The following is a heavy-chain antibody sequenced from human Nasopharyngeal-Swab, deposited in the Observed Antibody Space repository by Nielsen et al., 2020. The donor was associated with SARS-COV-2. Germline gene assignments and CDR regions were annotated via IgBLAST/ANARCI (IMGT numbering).Heavy chain of an antibody. D-gene: IGHD3-22*01. J-gene: IGHJ3*02. CDR1: GFTFSSYS. CDR2: ISSSSSTI. Sequence: GGSLRLSCAASGFTFSSYSMNWVRQAPGKGLEWVSYISSSSSTIYYADSVKGRFTISRDNAKNSLYLQMNSLRAEDTAVYYCARVYDSSGYYYGIYGAFDSWGQGTMVTVSS. CDR3: ARVYDSSGYYYGIYGAFDS. V-gene: IGHV3-48*04.